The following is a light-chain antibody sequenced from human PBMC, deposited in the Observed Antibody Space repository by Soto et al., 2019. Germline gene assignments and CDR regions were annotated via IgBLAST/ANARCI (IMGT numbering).Light chain of an antibody. CDR3: QHYNKWPLT. V-gene: IGKV3-15*01. J-gene: IGKJ4*01. CDR1: QSVNSN. CDR2: GAS. Sequence: IVMTQSPATLSVSPGERATLSCRASQSVNSNLAWYQQKPGQAPRLLIYGASTRATGIPARFSGSGSVTEFTLTISGLQSEDCVVSYCQHYNKWPLTFGGGTKVEIK.